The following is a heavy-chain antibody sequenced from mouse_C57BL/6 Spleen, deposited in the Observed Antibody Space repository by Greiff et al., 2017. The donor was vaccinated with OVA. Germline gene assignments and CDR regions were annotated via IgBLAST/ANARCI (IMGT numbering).Heavy chain of an antibody. D-gene: IGHD1-1*01. CDR3: ARTYYYGSSREDYAMDY. CDR1: GFTFSDYG. J-gene: IGHJ4*01. V-gene: IGHV5-17*01. CDR2: ISSGSSTI. Sequence: VQLKESGGGLVKPGGSLKLSCAASGFTFSDYGMHWVRQAPEKGLEWVAYISSGSSTIYYADTVKGRFTISRDNAKNTLFLQMTSLRSEDTAMYYCARTYYYGSSREDYAMDYWGQGTSVTVSS.